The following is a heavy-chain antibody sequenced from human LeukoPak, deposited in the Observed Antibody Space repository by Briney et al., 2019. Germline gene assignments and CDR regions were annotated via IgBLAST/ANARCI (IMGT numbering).Heavy chain of an antibody. CDR2: IYYSGST. CDR1: GGSISSGGYY. Sequence: PSQTLSLTCTVSGGSISSGGYYWNWIRQHPGKGLQWIGYIYYSGSTYYNPSLKNRVTISVDTSKNQFSLKLSSVTAADTALCYCAKEVFYGSGTTIYYHGMDVWGKGTTVTVSS. CDR3: AKEVFYGSGTTIYYHGMDV. J-gene: IGHJ6*04. V-gene: IGHV4-31*03. D-gene: IGHD3-10*01.